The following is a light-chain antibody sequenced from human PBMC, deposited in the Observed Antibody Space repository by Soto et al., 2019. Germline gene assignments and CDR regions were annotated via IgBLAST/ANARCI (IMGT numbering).Light chain of an antibody. CDR3: QQYHSYPVT. V-gene: IGKV1D-16*01. CDR2: TAS. Sequence: DIQMTQSPSSLSASVGDRVTITCRASQGISSWLAWYQQKPDKAPKSLIYTASILQSGVPSRFSGSGSGTDFTLTISSLQPEDFATYYCQQYHSYPVTFGQGTRLEIK. J-gene: IGKJ5*01. CDR1: QGISSW.